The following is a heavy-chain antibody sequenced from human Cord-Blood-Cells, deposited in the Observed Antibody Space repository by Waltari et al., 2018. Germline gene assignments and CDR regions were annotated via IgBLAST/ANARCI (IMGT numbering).Heavy chain of an antibody. D-gene: IGHD6-13*01. CDR1: GSTLPGDY. J-gene: IGHJ4*02. CDR3: ARGIAAAGTGALDY. V-gene: IGHV1-46*01. CDR2: INPSGGTT. Sequence: QAQWVQSGAGVKQPCASVKASCKASGSTLPGDYMYWAQQPTGQGLEWMGIINPSGGTTSYAQKFQGRVTMTRDTSTSTVYMELSSLRSEDTSVYYCARGIAAAGTGALDYWGQRTLVTVSS.